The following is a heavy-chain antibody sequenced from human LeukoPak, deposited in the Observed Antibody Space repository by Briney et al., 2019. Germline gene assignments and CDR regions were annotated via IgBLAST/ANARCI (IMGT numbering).Heavy chain of an antibody. Sequence: SETLSLTCTVSGGSISSGYWSCLRQPPGKGLEWMGYIYYDGNTKYNPSLRGRVTISVDTSKNQFSLKLRSVTAADTAVYYCTSGPTAVITPGGYFDYWSQGTLVTVSS. V-gene: IGHV4-59*01. CDR2: IYYDGNT. CDR3: TSGPTAVITPGGYFDY. D-gene: IGHD4-23*01. CDR1: GGSISSGY. J-gene: IGHJ4*02.